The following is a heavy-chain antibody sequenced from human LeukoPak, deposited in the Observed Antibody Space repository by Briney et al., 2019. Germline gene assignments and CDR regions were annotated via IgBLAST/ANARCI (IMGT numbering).Heavy chain of an antibody. J-gene: IGHJ5*02. CDR2: IGGSGTRT. D-gene: IGHD4-17*01. CDR1: GFTFTTYG. Sequence: PGGSLRLSCSASGFTFTTYGMNWVRQAPGKGLEWVSGIGGSGTRTYYADSVKGRFAISRDNSKNTLYLQMSSLRAEDTAVYYCAREKDDHGDPGPLDAWGQGDLVTVSS. V-gene: IGHV3-23*01. CDR3: AREKDDHGDPGPLDA.